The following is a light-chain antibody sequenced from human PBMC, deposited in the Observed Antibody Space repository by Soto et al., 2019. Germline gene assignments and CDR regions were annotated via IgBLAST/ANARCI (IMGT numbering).Light chain of an antibody. Sequence: QSALTQPACVSGSPGQSITISCTGTSSDIGYYNSVSWYQQHPGKAPKLMIYEGSKRPSGVSNRFSGSKSGNTASLTISGLQADDEADYYCCSYAGSSTLVVFGGGTKLTVL. CDR1: SSDIGYYNS. V-gene: IGLV2-23*01. J-gene: IGLJ2*01. CDR3: CSYAGSSTLVV. CDR2: EGS.